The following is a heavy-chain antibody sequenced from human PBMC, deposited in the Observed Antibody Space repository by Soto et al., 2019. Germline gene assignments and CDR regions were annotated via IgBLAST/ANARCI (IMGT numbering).Heavy chain of an antibody. V-gene: IGHV3-64*01. D-gene: IGHD6-13*01. J-gene: IGHJ4*02. CDR3: ARETSSSWAFDY. Sequence: GGSLRLSCAASGFTFSSYAMHWVRQATGKGLEYVSAISSNGGSTYYANSVKGRFTISRDNSKNTLYLQMGSLRAEDMAVYYCARETSSSWAFDYWGQGTLVTVSS. CDR1: GFTFSSYA. CDR2: ISSNGGST.